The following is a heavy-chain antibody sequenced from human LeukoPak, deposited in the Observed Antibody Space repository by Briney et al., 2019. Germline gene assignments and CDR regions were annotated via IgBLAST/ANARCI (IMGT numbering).Heavy chain of an antibody. Sequence: SVKVSCKASGGTFSSYAISWVRQAPGQGLEWMGGIIPIFGTANYAQKFQGRVTITADESTSTAYMELSSLRSEDTAVYYCARGGHRRYYYTSGSAFDPWGQGTLVTVSS. CDR2: IIPIFGTA. J-gene: IGHJ5*02. CDR1: GGTFSSYA. CDR3: ARGGHRRYYYTSGSAFDP. V-gene: IGHV1-69*01. D-gene: IGHD3-10*01.